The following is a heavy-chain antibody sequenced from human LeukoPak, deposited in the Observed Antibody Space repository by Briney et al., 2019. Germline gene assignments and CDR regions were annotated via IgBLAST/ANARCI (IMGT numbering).Heavy chain of an antibody. CDR1: GGSISSYY. CDR2: IYYSGST. J-gene: IGHJ6*02. Sequence: SETLSLTCTVSGGSISSYYWSWIRQPPGKGLEWIGYIYYSGSTNYNSSLKSRVTISVDTSKNQFSLKLSSVTAADTAVYYCARGSSGYSYGSGVLYYYYYYGMDVWGQGTTVTVSS. V-gene: IGHV4-59*12. D-gene: IGHD3-10*01. CDR3: ARGSSGYSYGSGVLYYYYYYGMDV.